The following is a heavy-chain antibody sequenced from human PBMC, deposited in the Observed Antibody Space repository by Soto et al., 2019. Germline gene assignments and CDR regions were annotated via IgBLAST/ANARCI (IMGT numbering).Heavy chain of an antibody. CDR2: IVPISGTT. CDR1: GGTFNYYA. V-gene: IGHV1-69*12. CDR3: ARSGVVVNAFDI. Sequence: QVQLVQSGAEVKKPGSSVKVSCKVSGGTFNYYAINWVRQAPGQGLEWMGGIVPISGTTNYAQKFQGRVTITADESTSRGYMELSSLRSEDTAVYYCARSGVVVNAFDIWGQGTLVTVSS. J-gene: IGHJ3*02. D-gene: IGHD2-21*01.